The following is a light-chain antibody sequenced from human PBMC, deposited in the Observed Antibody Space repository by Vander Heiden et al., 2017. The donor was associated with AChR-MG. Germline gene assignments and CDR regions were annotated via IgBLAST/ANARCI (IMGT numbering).Light chain of an antibody. Sequence: SYVPTQPPSVSVAPGKTARITCGGNNIGSKSVHWYQQKPGQAPVLVVYDDIDRPSGIPERLSCSKSGNTATLTISRVDAGDEADDYCQLWDSSSDHHWVFGGGTKVTVL. V-gene: IGLV3-21*03. J-gene: IGLJ3*02. CDR3: QLWDSSSDHHWV. CDR2: DDI. CDR1: NIGSKS.